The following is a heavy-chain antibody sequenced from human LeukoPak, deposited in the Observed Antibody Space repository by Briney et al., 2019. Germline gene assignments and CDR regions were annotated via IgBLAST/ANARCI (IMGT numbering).Heavy chain of an antibody. CDR1: GGSFSGYY. Sequence: SETLSLTCAVYGGSFSGYYWSWIRQPPGKGLEWIGEINHSGSTNYNPSLKSRVTISVDTSKNQFPLKLSSVTAADTAVYYCARGVIVATVGYYYYYGMDVWGQGTTVTVSS. CDR2: INHSGST. V-gene: IGHV4-34*01. CDR3: ARGVIVATVGYYYYYGMDV. J-gene: IGHJ6*02. D-gene: IGHD5-12*01.